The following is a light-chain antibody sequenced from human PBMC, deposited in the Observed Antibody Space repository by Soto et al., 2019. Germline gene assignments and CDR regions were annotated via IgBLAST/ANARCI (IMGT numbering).Light chain of an antibody. CDR1: QSVLYSSNNNNY. CDR2: WAS. J-gene: IGKJ2*01. Sequence: DIVMTQSPDSLAVSLGERATINCKSSQSVLYSSNNNNYLAWYQQRPGQPPKLLIYWASTRESGVPDRFSGSGSGTDFTLTITSLQAEDVAVYYCQQYESTPPTFGQGTKLELK. V-gene: IGKV4-1*01. CDR3: QQYESTPPT.